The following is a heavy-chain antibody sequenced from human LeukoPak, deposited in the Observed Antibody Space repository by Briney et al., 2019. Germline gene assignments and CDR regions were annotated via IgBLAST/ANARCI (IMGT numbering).Heavy chain of an antibody. CDR3: AREKAVAGLEGIDY. Sequence: GGSLRFSGAASGFTFSSYSVNWFRQAPGKGLKWVSSISSSSSYIYYADSVKGRFTISRDNAKNSLYLQMNSLRAEDTAVYYCAREKAVAGLEGIDYWGQGTLVTVSS. V-gene: IGHV3-21*01. J-gene: IGHJ4*02. D-gene: IGHD6-19*01. CDR1: GFTFSSYS. CDR2: ISSSSSYI.